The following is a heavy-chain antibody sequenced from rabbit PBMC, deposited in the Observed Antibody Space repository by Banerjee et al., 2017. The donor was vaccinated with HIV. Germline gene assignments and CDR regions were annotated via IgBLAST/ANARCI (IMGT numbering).Heavy chain of an antibody. V-gene: IGHV1S45*01. Sequence: QEQLEESGGDLVKPEGSLTLTCKASGSDISSNAMCWVRQAPGKGLELIACIYNGGGITYYASWAKGRFTISKTSSTTVTLQMTSLTAADTATYFCARDLAGVTGWNFGLWGPGTLVTVS. D-gene: IGHD4-1*01. J-gene: IGHJ4*01. CDR1: GSDISSNA. CDR2: IYNGGGIT. CDR3: ARDLAGVTGWNFGL.